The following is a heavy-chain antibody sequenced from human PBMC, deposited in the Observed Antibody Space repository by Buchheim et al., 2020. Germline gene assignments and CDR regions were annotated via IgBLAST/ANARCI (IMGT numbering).Heavy chain of an antibody. CDR2: IRFDATKT. CDR3: AKDLSQRIYYYYCGMDV. Sequence: QVQLVESGGGVVQPGRSLRLSCAASGFTFNIFGMHWVRQAPGKGLEWVAFIRFDATKTYYADSVKGRFTISRDNSKNMLYLEMNSLRAEDTAVYYCAKDLSQRIYYYYCGMDVWGQGTT. V-gene: IGHV3-30*02. D-gene: IGHD2/OR15-2a*01. J-gene: IGHJ6*02. CDR1: GFTFNIFG.